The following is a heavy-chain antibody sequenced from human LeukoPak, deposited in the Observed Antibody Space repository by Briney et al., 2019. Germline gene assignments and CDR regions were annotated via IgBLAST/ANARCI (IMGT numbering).Heavy chain of an antibody. D-gene: IGHD6-13*01. CDR3: ATIAAASENAFAS. CDR2: MYYSGST. Sequence: SETLSLTCSVPGGSIYSSSYYWGWIRQPPGKGLEWLGSMYYSGSTSYNPSLKSRVSISVDTSKNQFSLKLTSVTAADTAVYYCATIAAASENAFASWGQGTMVTVSS. CDR1: GGSIYSSSYY. J-gene: IGHJ3*01. V-gene: IGHV4-39*01.